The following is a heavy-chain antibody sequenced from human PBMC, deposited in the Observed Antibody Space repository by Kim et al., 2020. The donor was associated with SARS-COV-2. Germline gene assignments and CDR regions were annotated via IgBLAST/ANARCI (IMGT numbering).Heavy chain of an antibody. Sequence: SETLSLTCTVSGGSISSSSYYWGWIRQPPGKGLEWIGSIYYSGSTYYNPSLKSRVTISVDTSKNQFSLKLSSVTAADTAVYYCARLKFQDYGDQNDHPNYYYYYGMDVWGQGTTVTVSS. D-gene: IGHD4-17*01. J-gene: IGHJ6*02. CDR2: IYYSGST. V-gene: IGHV4-39*01. CDR1: GGSISSSSYY. CDR3: ARLKFQDYGDQNDHPNYYYYYGMDV.